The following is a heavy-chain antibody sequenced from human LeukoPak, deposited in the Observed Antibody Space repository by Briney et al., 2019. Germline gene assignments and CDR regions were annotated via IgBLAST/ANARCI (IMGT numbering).Heavy chain of an antibody. CDR1: GFTFSSYE. Sequence: GGSLRLSCAASGFTFSSYEMHWVRQASGKGLEWISYISSAGSIIYYADSVKGRFTISRDNAKNSLYLQMNSLRAEDTAVYYCARDPDSSGWLGGYYYYYGMDVWGQGTTVTVSS. CDR3: ARDPDSSGWLGGYYYYYGMDV. D-gene: IGHD6-19*01. J-gene: IGHJ6*02. V-gene: IGHV3-48*03. CDR2: ISSAGSII.